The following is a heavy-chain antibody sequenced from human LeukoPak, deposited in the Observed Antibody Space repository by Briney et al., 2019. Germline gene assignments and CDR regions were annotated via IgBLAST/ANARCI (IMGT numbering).Heavy chain of an antibody. CDR1: GFTFSSYA. CDR3: VRLGYCSGGSCFGMDV. CDR2: INSDGSST. D-gene: IGHD2-15*01. Sequence: PGGSLRLSCAASGFTFSSYAMSWVRQAPGKGPVWVSHINSDGSSTNYADSVKGRFTISRDNAKNTLYLQMNSLRAEDTAVYYWVRLGYCSGGSCFGMDVWGQGITVTVSS. V-gene: IGHV3-74*01. J-gene: IGHJ6*02.